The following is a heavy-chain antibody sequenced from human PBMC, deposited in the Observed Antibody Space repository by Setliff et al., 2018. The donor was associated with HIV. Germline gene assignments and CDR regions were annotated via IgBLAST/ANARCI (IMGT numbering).Heavy chain of an antibody. J-gene: IGHJ6*03. V-gene: IGHV4-39*01. CDR3: ARVDCSSTSCYRDYYYYMDV. D-gene: IGHD2-2*01. Sequence: PSETLSLTCTVSGGSISSSSYYWGWIRQPPGKGLEWIGSIYYSGSTYYNPSLKSRVTISVDTSKNQSSLKLSSVTAADTAVYYCARVDCSSTSCYRDYYYYMDVWGKGTTVTVSS. CDR1: GGSISSSSYY. CDR2: IYYSGST.